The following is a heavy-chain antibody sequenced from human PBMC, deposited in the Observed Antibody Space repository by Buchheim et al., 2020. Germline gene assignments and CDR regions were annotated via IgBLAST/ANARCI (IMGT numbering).Heavy chain of an antibody. Sequence: VHVVEWGGGPVKPGGSLRLSCTASGFTFITYKMHWVRQAPGKGLEWVATISSNGKYTYYADSVNGRFTVSRDNARCSVFLQMNSLRVGDSAVYYCARLDFGEGFWGQGTL. CDR1: GFTFITYK. V-gene: IGHV3-21*06. CDR3: ARLDFGEGF. J-gene: IGHJ4*02. D-gene: IGHD4-17*01. CDR2: ISSNGKYT.